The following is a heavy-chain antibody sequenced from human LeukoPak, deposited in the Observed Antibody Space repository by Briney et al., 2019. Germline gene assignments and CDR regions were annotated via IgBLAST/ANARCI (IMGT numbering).Heavy chain of an antibody. CDR3: ARDGGLDIVVVPAAYNFDY. Sequence: GGSLRLSCAASGFIFSSYGMHWVRQAPGKGLEWVAVISYDGGDKYYADSVKGRFTISRDNSRNTLYLQMNTLRAEDTAVYYCARDGGLDIVVVPAAYNFDYWGQGTLVTVSS. CDR1: GFIFSSYG. V-gene: IGHV3-30*03. J-gene: IGHJ4*02. D-gene: IGHD2-2*03. CDR2: ISYDGGDK.